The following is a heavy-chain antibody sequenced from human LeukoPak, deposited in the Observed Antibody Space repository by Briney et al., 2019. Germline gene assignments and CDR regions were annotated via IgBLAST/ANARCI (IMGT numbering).Heavy chain of an antibody. D-gene: IGHD4-17*01. V-gene: IGHV3-48*04. CDR1: GFTFSSYS. CDR2: ISSSSSTI. CDR3: ARVGNYGDYAFDP. J-gene: IGHJ5*02. Sequence: GGSLRLSCAASGFTFSSYSMNWVRQAPGKGLEWVSYISSSSSTIYYADSVKGRFTISRDNAKNSLYLQMNSLRAEDTAVYYCARVGNYGDYAFDPWGQGTLVTVSS.